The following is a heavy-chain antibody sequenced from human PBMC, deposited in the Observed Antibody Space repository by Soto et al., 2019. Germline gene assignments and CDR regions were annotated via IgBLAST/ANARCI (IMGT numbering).Heavy chain of an antibody. Sequence: EVQLLESGGGLVQPGGSLRLSCAASGFTFSSYALSWVRQAPGKGLEWVSAITGSGGSTYYADSVKGRFTISRDNSKNTLYLQLNSLRGGDTAVYYCAKDSSLGQYGSGWYFDYWGQGTLVTVSS. CDR3: AKDSSLGQYGSGWYFDY. D-gene: IGHD6-19*01. CDR1: GFTFSSYA. V-gene: IGHV3-23*01. CDR2: ITGSGGST. J-gene: IGHJ4*02.